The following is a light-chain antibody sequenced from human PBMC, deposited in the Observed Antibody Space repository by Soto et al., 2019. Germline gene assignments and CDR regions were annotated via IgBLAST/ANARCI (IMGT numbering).Light chain of an antibody. V-gene: IGKV4-1*01. CDR1: QAVLYNSNNKNY. CDR2: WSS. J-gene: IGKJ1*01. CDR3: QQYYGAPWT. Sequence: DIVMTQSPDSLAVSLGERATIICKSSQAVLYNSNNKNYIAWYQQKPGQPPKLLIYWSSTREFGVPDRISGSGSGTDFSLTISSLQAEDVAVYYCQQYYGAPWTFGQGTKVEIK.